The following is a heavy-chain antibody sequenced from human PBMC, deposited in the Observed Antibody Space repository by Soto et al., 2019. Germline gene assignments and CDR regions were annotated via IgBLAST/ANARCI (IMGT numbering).Heavy chain of an antibody. CDR3: ARVAITLVRGVSFYYYYGMDV. Sequence: ASVKVSCKGSGYTFTSYGISWVRQAPGQRLEWMGWISAYNGNTNYAQKLQGRVTMTTDTSTSTAYMELRSLRSDDTAVYYCARVAITLVRGVSFYYYYGMDVWGQGTTVTVSS. V-gene: IGHV1-18*01. CDR2: ISAYNGNT. J-gene: IGHJ6*02. CDR1: GYTFTSYG. D-gene: IGHD3-10*01.